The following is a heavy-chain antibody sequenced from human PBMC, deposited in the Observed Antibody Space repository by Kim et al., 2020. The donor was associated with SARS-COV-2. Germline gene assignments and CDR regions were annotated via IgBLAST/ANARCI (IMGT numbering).Heavy chain of an antibody. D-gene: IGHD3-10*01. Sequence: GGSLRLSCAASGFTFSSYGMHWVRQAPGKGLEWVAVISYDGSNKYYADSVKGRFTISRDNSKNTLYLQMNSLRAEDTAVYYCASPHMVRGVMAYWGQGTLVTVSS. V-gene: IGHV3-30*03. CDR3: ASPHMVRGVMAY. CDR2: ISYDGSNK. J-gene: IGHJ4*02. CDR1: GFTFSSYG.